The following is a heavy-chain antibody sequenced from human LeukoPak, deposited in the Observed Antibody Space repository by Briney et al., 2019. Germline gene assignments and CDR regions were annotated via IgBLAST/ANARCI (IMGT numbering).Heavy chain of an antibody. Sequence: GGSLRLSCAASGFTFSSYSMNWVRQAPGKGLEWVSSISGSSSYIYYADSVKGRFTISRGNAKNSLYLQMSSLRAEDTAMYYCARDRIAVAATETSFDYWGQGTLVTVSS. CDR2: ISGSSSYI. D-gene: IGHD6-19*01. CDR3: ARDRIAVAATETSFDY. V-gene: IGHV3-21*01. CDR1: GFTFSSYS. J-gene: IGHJ4*02.